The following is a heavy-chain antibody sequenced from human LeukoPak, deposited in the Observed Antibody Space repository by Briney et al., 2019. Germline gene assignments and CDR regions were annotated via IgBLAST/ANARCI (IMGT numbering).Heavy chain of an antibody. CDR2: IHYSGST. V-gene: IGHV4-59*01. D-gene: IGHD4-11*01. CDR3: AGTYTYYYYYMDV. CDR1: GGSISSYY. Sequence: SETLPLTCTVSGGSISSYYWSWIRQPPGKGLEWIGYIHYSGSTNYNPSLKSRVTISVDTSKNQFSLKLSSVTAADTAVYYCAGTYTYYYYYMDVWGKGTTVTISS. J-gene: IGHJ6*03.